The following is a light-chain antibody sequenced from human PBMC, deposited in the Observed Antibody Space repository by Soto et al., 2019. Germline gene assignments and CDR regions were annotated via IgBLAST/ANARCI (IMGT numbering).Light chain of an antibody. J-gene: IGKJ4*01. CDR3: QQYNSYPS. Sequence: DIQMTQSPSTLSASVGDRVTITCRASQSISSWLAWYQQKPGKAPKLLIYKASSLESGVPSRFSGSGSGTDFTLTSSSLQPDDFATYYRQQYNSYPSFGGGTKVEIK. V-gene: IGKV1-5*03. CDR2: KAS. CDR1: QSISSW.